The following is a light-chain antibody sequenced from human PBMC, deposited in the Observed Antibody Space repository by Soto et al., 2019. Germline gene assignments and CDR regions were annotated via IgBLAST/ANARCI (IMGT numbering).Light chain of an antibody. J-gene: IGKJ5*01. CDR2: GAS. CDR3: QQYTGPPTT. CDR1: QSVSSN. V-gene: IGKV3-15*01. Sequence: EIVVTQSPATLSVSPGERATLSCRASQSVSSNLAWYQQKPGQAPRLLINGASTRATGIPARFSGSGSGTDFTLTITRLEPEDSAVYFCQQYTGPPTTFGQGTRLEIK.